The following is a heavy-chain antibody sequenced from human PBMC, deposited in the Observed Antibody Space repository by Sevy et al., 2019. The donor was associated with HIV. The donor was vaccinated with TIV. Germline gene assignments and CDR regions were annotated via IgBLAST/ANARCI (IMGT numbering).Heavy chain of an antibody. CDR2: ISGSGGST. D-gene: IGHD6-19*01. CDR1: GFPLRNYA. V-gene: IGHV3-23*01. CDR3: AKDGAVAPSDY. Sequence: GGSLRLSCAASGFPLRNYAMSWVRQAPGKGLEWVSSISGSGGSTYYADSVKGRFTISRDNFQNTLDLEMNSLRAEATAVYYCAKDGAVAPSDYWGQGTLVTVSS. J-gene: IGHJ4*02.